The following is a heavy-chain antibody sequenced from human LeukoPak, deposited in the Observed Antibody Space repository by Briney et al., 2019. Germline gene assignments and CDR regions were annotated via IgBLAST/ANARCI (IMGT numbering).Heavy chain of an antibody. CDR1: GGSISSYY. Sequence: SETLSLTCTVSGGSISSYYWSWIRQPPGKGLEWIGYIYTSGSTNYNPSLKSRVTISVDTSKNQFSLKLSSVTAADTAVYYCARQGSNYFWFDPWGQGTLVTVSS. D-gene: IGHD4-11*01. J-gene: IGHJ5*02. CDR3: ARQGSNYFWFDP. V-gene: IGHV4-4*09. CDR2: IYTSGST.